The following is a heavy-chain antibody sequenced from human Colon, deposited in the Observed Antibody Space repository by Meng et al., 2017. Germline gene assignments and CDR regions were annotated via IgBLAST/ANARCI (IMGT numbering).Heavy chain of an antibody. CDR1: GFTVSSNY. D-gene: IGHD4-17*01. V-gene: IGHV3-53*01. CDR3: ARAMTYGDYPLDY. CDR2: IYSGGST. Sequence: GESLKISCAASGFTVSSNYMSWVRQAPGKGLEWVSVIYSGGSTYYADSVKSRFTISRDNSKNTLYLQMNSLRAEDTAVYYCARAMTYGDYPLDYWGQGTLVTVSS. J-gene: IGHJ4*02.